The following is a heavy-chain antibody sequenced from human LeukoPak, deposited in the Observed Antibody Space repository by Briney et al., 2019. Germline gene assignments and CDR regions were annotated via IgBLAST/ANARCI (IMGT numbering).Heavy chain of an antibody. Sequence: GGSLRLSRAASGFTFSSYAMSWVRQAPGKGLEWVSAISGSGGSTYYADSVKGRFTISRDNSKNTLYPQMNSLRAEDTAVYYCANPSIVLMVYAQFDYWGQGTLVTVSS. V-gene: IGHV3-23*01. CDR1: GFTFSSYA. CDR2: ISGSGGST. J-gene: IGHJ4*02. D-gene: IGHD2-8*01. CDR3: ANPSIVLMVYAQFDY.